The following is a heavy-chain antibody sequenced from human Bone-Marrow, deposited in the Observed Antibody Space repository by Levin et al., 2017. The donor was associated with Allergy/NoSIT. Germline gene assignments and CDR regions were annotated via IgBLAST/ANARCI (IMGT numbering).Heavy chain of an antibody. CDR1: GYTLSEVS. J-gene: IGHJ6*03. D-gene: IGHD3-3*01. V-gene: IGHV1-24*01. Sequence: GASVKVSCKVSGYTLSEVSVHWVRQAPGKGFEWMGGFDPEEGETIYAQEFKGRVTLTEDTSTDTAHMELSGLRSEDTAVYYCAVHPLGRPIFDYYYYYMDVWGKGTTVTVSS. CDR3: AVHPLGRPIFDYYYYYMDV. CDR2: FDPEEGET.